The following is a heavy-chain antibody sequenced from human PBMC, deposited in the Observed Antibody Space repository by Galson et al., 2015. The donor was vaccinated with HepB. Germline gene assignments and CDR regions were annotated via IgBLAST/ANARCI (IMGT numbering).Heavy chain of an antibody. CDR3: VRVGVWTLLHDSWSGSYRESYYFDF. Sequence: SLRLSCAASGFTFSDYQMSWIRQAPGKGLEWISYISASGRTTYFADSVKGRFTISRDNPKTSLYLQMNRLTAEDTAVYYCVRVGVWTLLHDSWSGSYRESYYFDFWGQGSLVTVSS. CDR2: ISASGRTT. J-gene: IGHJ4*02. V-gene: IGHV3-11*01. CDR1: GFTFSDYQ. D-gene: IGHD3-3*01.